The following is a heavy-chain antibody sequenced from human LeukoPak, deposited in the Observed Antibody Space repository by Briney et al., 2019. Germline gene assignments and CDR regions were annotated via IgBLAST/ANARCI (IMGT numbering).Heavy chain of an antibody. CDR1: GFTFSSYA. CDR3: AKDLTHYGDYVRDYGMDV. Sequence: GGSLRLSCAASGFTFSSYAMSWVRQAPGKGLEWVSAISGSGGSTYYADSVKGRITISRDNSKNTLYLQMNSLRAEDTAVYYCAKDLTHYGDYVRDYGMDVWGQGTLVTVSS. CDR2: ISGSGGST. J-gene: IGHJ6*02. D-gene: IGHD4-17*01. V-gene: IGHV3-23*01.